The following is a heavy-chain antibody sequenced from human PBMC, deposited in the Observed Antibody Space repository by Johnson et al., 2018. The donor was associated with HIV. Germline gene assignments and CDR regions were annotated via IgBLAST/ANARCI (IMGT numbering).Heavy chain of an antibody. Sequence: VQLVESGGRLVQPGGSLRLSCTTSGFTFINYWMSWVRQAPGKGLEWVANIKQDGSEKFYVDSVKGRFTISRDNSKNTLYLQMNSLRPEDTAVYYCARDEWSRSSGSRIWGQGTMVTVSS. CDR2: IKQDGSEK. V-gene: IGHV3-7*01. J-gene: IGHJ3*02. CDR3: ARDEWSRSSGSRI. CDR1: GFTFINYW. D-gene: IGHD6-6*01.